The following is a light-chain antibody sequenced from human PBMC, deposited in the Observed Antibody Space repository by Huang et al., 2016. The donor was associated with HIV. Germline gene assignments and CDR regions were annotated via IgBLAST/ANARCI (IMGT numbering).Light chain of an antibody. V-gene: IGKV1-NL1*01. Sequence: DIQMTQSPSFLSASVGDRVTITCRASQGITNSLAWYQQKPGKAPMLLVSAASRLESGVPSRFSGSGSGTDYTLTISGLQPEDFATYYCQQYYGTPTFGQGTKVEIK. CDR3: QQYYGTPT. CDR1: QGITNS. CDR2: AAS. J-gene: IGKJ1*01.